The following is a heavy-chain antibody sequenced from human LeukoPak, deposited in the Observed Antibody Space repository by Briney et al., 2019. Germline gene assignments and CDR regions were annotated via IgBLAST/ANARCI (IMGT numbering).Heavy chain of an antibody. V-gene: IGHV3-23*01. CDR1: GFTFSSYS. Sequence: GGSLRLSCAASGFTFSSYSMNWVRQAPGKGLEWVSAISGSGDRTNYADSVKGRFTISRDNSKNTLYLQVNSLRAEDTAVYYCAKGPMITLGGVIVPPDYWGQGTLVTVSS. CDR3: AKGPMITLGGVIVPPDY. D-gene: IGHD3-16*02. J-gene: IGHJ4*02. CDR2: ISGSGDRT.